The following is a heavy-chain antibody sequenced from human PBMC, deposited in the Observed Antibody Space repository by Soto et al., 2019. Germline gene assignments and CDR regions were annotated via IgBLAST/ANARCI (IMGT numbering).Heavy chain of an antibody. CDR3: VREGSKTIRDWLDP. D-gene: IGHD3-3*02. CDR2: VYATGTT. J-gene: IGHJ5*02. V-gene: IGHV4-4*07. Sequence: SETLSLTCSFSGVSISKFYWSCIRNTAGKGLEWMGRVYATGTTDYNPSLRSRVAMSVDISRKTFSLRLTSVTAADTGMYYCVREGSKTIRDWLDPGGQGKLVTV. CDR1: GVSISKFY.